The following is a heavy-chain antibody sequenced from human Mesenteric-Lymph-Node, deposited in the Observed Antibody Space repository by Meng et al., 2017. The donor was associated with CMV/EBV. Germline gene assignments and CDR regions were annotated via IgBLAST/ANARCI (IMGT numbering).Heavy chain of an antibody. V-gene: IGHV2-5*01. J-gene: IGHJ4*02. CDR3: AHTHTIFGVVREWWGTFDY. D-gene: IGHD3-3*01. CDR2: IYSNDDK. CDR1: GFSLSTSGVG. Sequence: SGPTLVKPTQTLTLTCTFSGFSLSTSGVGVGWIRQPPGKALEWLALIYSNDDKRYSPSLKSRLTITKDTSKNQVVLTLTNMDPVDTATYYCAHTHTIFGVVREWWGTFDYWGQGTLVTVSS.